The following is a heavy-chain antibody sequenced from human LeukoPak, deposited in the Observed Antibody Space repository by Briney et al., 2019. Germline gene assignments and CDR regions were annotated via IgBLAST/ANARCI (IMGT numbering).Heavy chain of an antibody. CDR2: IYYSGST. J-gene: IGHJ4*02. CDR3: ARPNYDGYFDY. Sequence: PSETLSLTCTVSGGSISSSSYYWGWIRQPPGKGLEWIGSIYYSGSTYYNPSLKGRVTISVDTSKNQFSLKLSSVTAADTAVYYCARPNYDGYFDYWGQGTLVTVSS. CDR1: GGSISSSSYY. D-gene: IGHD4-23*01. V-gene: IGHV4-39*01.